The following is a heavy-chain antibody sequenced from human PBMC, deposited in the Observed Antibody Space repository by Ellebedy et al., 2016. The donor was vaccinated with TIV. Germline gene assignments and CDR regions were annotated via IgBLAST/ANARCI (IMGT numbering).Heavy chain of an antibody. CDR3: ATDGSYGDYLSPTHAFEI. CDR2: MNQDGSQK. D-gene: IGHD4-17*01. Sequence: GESLKISCAASGFSFRSYWMSWVRQAPGKGLEWVANMNQDGSQKYYVDSVEGRFTISRDNAKNSLYLQMHSLRADDTAVYYCATDGSYGDYLSPTHAFEIWGQGTTVTVSP. CDR1: GFSFRSYW. V-gene: IGHV3-7*01. J-gene: IGHJ3*02.